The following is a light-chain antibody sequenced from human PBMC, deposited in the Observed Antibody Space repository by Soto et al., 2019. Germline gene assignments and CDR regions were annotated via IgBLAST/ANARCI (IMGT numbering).Light chain of an antibody. CDR3: SSYAGSSVV. CDR2: GVS. CDR1: GSDVGSYNL. V-gene: IGLV2-8*01. J-gene: IGLJ2*01. Sequence: QSALTQPPSASGSPGQSVTISCTGTGSDVGSYNLVSWHQQHPGKAPKVMIYGVSQRPSGVPDRFSGSKSGNTASLTVSGLQAEDEADYYCSSYAGSSVVFGAGTQLTVL.